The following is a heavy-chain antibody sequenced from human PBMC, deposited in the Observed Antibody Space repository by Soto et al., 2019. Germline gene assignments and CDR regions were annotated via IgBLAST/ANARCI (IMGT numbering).Heavy chain of an antibody. CDR3: ARDPSTRSNGMDV. V-gene: IGHV4-31*03. Sequence: SETLSLTCTVSGGSISSGGYYWSWIRQHPGKDLEWIGYIYYSGSTYYNPSLKSRVTISVDTSKNQFSLKLSSVTAADTAVYYCARDPSTRSNGMDVWGQGTTVTVSS. J-gene: IGHJ6*02. CDR2: IYYSGST. CDR1: GGSISSGGYY.